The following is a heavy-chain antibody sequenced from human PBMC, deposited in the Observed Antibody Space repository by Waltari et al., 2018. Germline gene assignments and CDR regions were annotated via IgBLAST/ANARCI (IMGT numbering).Heavy chain of an antibody. CDR1: GGSFSGYY. D-gene: IGHD3-22*01. CDR3: ARGMDYYDSSGYYYWYFDL. Sequence: QVQLQQWGAGLLKPSETLSLTCAVYGGSFSGYYWSWLRQPPGKGLEWIGEINHSGSTNYNPSLKSRVTISVDTSKNQFSLKLSSVTAADTAVYYCARGMDYYDSSGYYYWYFDLWGRGTLVTVSS. CDR2: INHSGST. J-gene: IGHJ2*01. V-gene: IGHV4-34*01.